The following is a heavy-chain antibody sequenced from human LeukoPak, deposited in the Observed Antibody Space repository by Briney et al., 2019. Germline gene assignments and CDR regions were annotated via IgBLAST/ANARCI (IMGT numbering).Heavy chain of an antibody. CDR2: IDPNSGGT. Sequence: GASVKVSCKASGYTFTDHYLHWVRQAPGQGLEWLGWIDPNSGGTNYAQNFQGRVTMTRDTSITTAYMELSSLRSDDTAIYYCAIHWGPGWYFDLWGRGTQVTVSS. CDR3: AIHWGPGWYFDL. CDR1: GYTFTDHY. J-gene: IGHJ2*01. D-gene: IGHD7-27*01. V-gene: IGHV1-2*02.